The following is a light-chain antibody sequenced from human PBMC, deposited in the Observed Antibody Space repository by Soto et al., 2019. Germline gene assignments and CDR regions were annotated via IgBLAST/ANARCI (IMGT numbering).Light chain of an antibody. V-gene: IGKV3-11*01. CDR1: QSVSSY. CDR3: QHRMNWPLT. CDR2: DAS. Sequence: EIVMTESPATLSLYLGERAALFFRASQSVSSYLLWYQQTNGQAPRLLIYDASNRDTGIPARFSGIGSETDFTLTISRLEPEDFEVYYCQHRMNWPLTFGQGTRLEI. J-gene: IGKJ5*01.